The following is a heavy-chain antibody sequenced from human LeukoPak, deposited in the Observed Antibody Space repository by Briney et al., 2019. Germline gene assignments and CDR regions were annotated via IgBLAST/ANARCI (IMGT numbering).Heavy chain of an antibody. V-gene: IGHV1-8*03. D-gene: IGHD3-16*01. CDR1: GYTFTSYD. Sequence: GASVKVSCKASGYTFTSYDINWVRQATGQGLEWMGWVDPNSGNTAYSQKFQGRVTITRNTSISTAYVELSSLRSEDTTVYYCARAASWSPIGDSYYYMDVWGKGTTVTISS. CDR3: ARAASWSPIGDSYYYMDV. CDR2: VDPNSGNT. J-gene: IGHJ6*03.